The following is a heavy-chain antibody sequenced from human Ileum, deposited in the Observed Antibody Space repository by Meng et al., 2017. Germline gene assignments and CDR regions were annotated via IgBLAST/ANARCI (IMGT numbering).Heavy chain of an antibody. Sequence: GESLKISCIASGFTLSTYWMNWVRQAPGKGLVWVSRIGPDGTHTNYADSVRGRFTISRDNAKNTLYLEMNSLRAEDTAVYYCARVPSGNSHGPEGTDYWGQGTLVTVSS. CDR1: GFTLSTYW. V-gene: IGHV3-74*01. D-gene: IGHD5-18*01. J-gene: IGHJ4*02. CDR2: IGPDGTHT. CDR3: ARVPSGNSHGPEGTDY.